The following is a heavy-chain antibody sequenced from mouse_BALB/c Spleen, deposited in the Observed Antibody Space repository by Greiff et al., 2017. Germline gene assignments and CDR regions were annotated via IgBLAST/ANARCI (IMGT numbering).Heavy chain of an antibody. J-gene: IGHJ4*01. Sequence: EVKVEESGGGLVQPGGSRKLSCAASGFTFSSFGMHWVRQAPEKGLEWVAYISSGSSTIYYADTVKGRFTISRDNPKNTLFLQMTSLRSEDTAMYYCAIYDYDGGAMDYWGQGTSVTVSS. D-gene: IGHD2-4*01. V-gene: IGHV5-17*02. CDR1: GFTFSSFG. CDR2: ISSGSSTI. CDR3: AIYDYDGGAMDY.